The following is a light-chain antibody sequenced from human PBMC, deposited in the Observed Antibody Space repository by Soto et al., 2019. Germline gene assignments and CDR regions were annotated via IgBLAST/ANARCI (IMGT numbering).Light chain of an antibody. CDR2: EGI. J-gene: IGLJ2*01. CDR1: SGDVGSYNL. Sequence: VLTQPASVSGSPGQSITISCTGTSGDVGSYNLVSWYQQHPGKAPKVIIYEGIKRPSGVSDRFSGSKSGNTASLTIAGLQAEDEAHYYCCSYAGSRNVVFGGGTKVTVL. CDR3: CSYAGSRNVV. V-gene: IGLV2-23*01.